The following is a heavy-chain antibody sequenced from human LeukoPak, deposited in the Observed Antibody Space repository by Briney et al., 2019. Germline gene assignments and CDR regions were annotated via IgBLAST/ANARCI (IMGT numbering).Heavy chain of an antibody. CDR1: GFTISGYE. Sequence: GGSLRLSCAVSGFTISGYEMNWVRQAPGKGLEWVSCSGASGSYIQHADSVKGRFTISRDSAKNSLYLQMNSLRVEDTAVYYCATFYRRGVQIVPFDHWGQGTLVTVSS. CDR2: SGASGSYI. CDR3: ATFYRRGVQIVPFDH. D-gene: IGHD3-10*01. J-gene: IGHJ4*02. V-gene: IGHV3-48*03.